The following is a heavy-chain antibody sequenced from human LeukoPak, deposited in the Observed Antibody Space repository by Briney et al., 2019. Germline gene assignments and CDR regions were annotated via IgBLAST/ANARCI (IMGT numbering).Heavy chain of an antibody. CDR3: AREVSRWPYYFDY. D-gene: IGHD4-23*01. J-gene: IGHJ4*02. CDR2: IYYSGST. CDR1: GGSISSGDYY. V-gene: IGHV4-30-4*01. Sequence: SQTLSLTCTVSGGSISSGDYYWSWIRQPPGKGLEWIGYIYYSGSTYYNPSLKSRVTISVDTSKNQFSLKGSSVTAADTAVYYCAREVSRWPYYFDYWGQGTLVTVSS.